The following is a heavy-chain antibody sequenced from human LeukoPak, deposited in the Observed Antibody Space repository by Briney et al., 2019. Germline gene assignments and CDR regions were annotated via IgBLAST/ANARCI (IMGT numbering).Heavy chain of an antibody. D-gene: IGHD4-17*01. CDR2: IYYSGST. J-gene: IGHJ4*02. CDR3: ARDAGDLDY. CDR1: GDSISSGDYY. Sequence: PSQPLSLTCTVSGDSISSGDYYWSWIRQPPGKGLEWIGHIYYSGSTNYNPSLKSRVIISVDTSKNQFSLKLTSVTAADTAVYYCARDAGDLDYWGQGTLATVSS. V-gene: IGHV4-30-4*01.